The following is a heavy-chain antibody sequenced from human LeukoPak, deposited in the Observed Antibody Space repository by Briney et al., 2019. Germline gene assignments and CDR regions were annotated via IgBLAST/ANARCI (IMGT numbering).Heavy chain of an antibody. CDR2: FDPEDGET. CDR1: GYTLTELS. V-gene: IGHV1-24*01. D-gene: IGHD1-26*01. CDR3: ATELQRELLGSATGARFDAFDI. J-gene: IGHJ3*02. Sequence: ASAKVSCKVSGYTLTELSMHWVRQAPGKGLEWMGGFDPEDGETIYAQKFQGRVTMTEDTSTDTAYMELSSLRSEDTAVYYCATELQRELLGSATGARFDAFDIWGQGTMVTVSS.